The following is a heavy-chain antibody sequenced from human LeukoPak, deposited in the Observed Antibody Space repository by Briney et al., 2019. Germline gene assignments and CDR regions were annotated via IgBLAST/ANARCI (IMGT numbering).Heavy chain of an antibody. CDR1: GGSIDSYY. J-gene: IGHJ4*02. Sequence: SEALSLTCTVSGGSIDSYYWSWIRQPPGKGLEWIGYIYYSGSTYHNPSLESRVTMSVDTSKNQFSLKLSSVTAADTAVYYCARGSNIHFDYWGQGTLVTVSS. V-gene: IGHV4-59*01. CDR3: ARGSNIHFDY. CDR2: IYYSGST. D-gene: IGHD2-2*02.